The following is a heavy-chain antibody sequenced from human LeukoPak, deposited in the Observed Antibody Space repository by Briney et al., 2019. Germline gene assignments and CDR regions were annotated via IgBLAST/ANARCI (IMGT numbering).Heavy chain of an antibody. V-gene: IGHV4-38-2*01. CDR1: GYSISSGYY. CDR3: ARSSITIFGVVLDY. CDR2: ISHSGST. Sequence: PSETLSLTCAVSGYSISSGYYWGWIRQPPGKGLEWIGSISHSGSTYYNPSLTSRVTISVDTSKNQFSLKLSSVTAADTAVYYCARSSITIFGVVLDYWGQGTLVTVSS. J-gene: IGHJ4*02. D-gene: IGHD3-3*01.